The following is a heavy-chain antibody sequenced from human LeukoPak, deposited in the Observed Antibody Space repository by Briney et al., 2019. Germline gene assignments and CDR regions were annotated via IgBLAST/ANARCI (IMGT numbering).Heavy chain of an antibody. CDR2: ISTSSTYI. CDR1: GFTFSSYS. Sequence: GGSLRLSCEASGFTFSSYSMNWVRQAPGKGLEWVSSISTSSTYIYYADSVKGRFTISRDNSKNTLYLQMNSLRAEDTAVYYCARDKETSDAFDIWGQGTMVTVSS. V-gene: IGHV3-21*04. J-gene: IGHJ3*02. CDR3: ARDKETSDAFDI.